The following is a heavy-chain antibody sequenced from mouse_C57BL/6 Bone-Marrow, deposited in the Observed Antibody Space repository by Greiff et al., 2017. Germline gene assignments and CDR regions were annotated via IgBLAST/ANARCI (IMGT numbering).Heavy chain of an antibody. Sequence: QVQLQQPGAELVMPGASVKLSCKASGYTFTSYWMHWVKQRPGQGLEWIGEIDPSDSYTNYNQKLKGKSTLTVDKSSSTSFMQLSSLTSEDSAVVYCARETAQVYFDYWGQGTTLTVSS. CDR2: IDPSDSYT. J-gene: IGHJ2*01. V-gene: IGHV1-69*01. D-gene: IGHD3-2*02. CDR3: ARETAQVYFDY. CDR1: GYTFTSYW.